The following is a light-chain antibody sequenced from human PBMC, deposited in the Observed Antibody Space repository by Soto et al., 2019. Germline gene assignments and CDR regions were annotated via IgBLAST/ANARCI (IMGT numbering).Light chain of an antibody. J-gene: IGLJ3*02. CDR2: EVN. CDR3: SSYGGSNNLV. V-gene: IGLV2-8*01. Sequence: QAVLTQPPSASGSPGQSVTISCTGTSSDVGGYDYVSWYQQHPGKAPKLIIFEVNKWPSGVPDRFSGSKSGNTASLTVSGLQAEDEADYYCSSYGGSNNLVFGGGTQLTVL. CDR1: SSDVGGYDY.